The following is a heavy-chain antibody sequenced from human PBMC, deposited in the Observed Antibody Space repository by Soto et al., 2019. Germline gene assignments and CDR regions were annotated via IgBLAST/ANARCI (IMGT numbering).Heavy chain of an antibody. CDR3: AKDISGASWFDP. D-gene: IGHD1-26*01. V-gene: IGHV3-30*18. J-gene: IGHJ5*02. Sequence: WGSLRLSCAASGFTFSSYGMHWFRQAPGKGLEWVAVISYDGSNKYYADSVKGRFTISRDNSKNTLYLQMNSLRAEDTAVYYCAKDISGASWFDPWGQGTLVTVSS. CDR2: ISYDGSNK. CDR1: GFTFSSYG.